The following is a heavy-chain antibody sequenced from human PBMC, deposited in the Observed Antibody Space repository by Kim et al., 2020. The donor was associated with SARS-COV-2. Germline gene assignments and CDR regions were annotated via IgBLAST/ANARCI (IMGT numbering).Heavy chain of an antibody. CDR2: INTNTGNP. CDR3: ARGGRSSSSNWFDP. CDR1: GYTFTSYA. D-gene: IGHD6-6*01. J-gene: IGHJ5*02. V-gene: IGHV7-4-1*02. Sequence: ASVKVSCKASGYTFTSYAMNWVRQAPGQGLEWMGWINTNTGNPTYAQGFTGRFVFSLDTSVSTAYLQISSLKAEDTAVYYCARGGRSSSSNWFDPWGQGTLVTVSS.